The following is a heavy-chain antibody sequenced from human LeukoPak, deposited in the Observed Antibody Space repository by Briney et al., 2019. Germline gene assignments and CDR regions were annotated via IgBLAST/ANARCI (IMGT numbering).Heavy chain of an antibody. Sequence: SETLSLTCTVSGGSISSTTYYWGWIRQPPGKRLVWIGSFYYSGSTYYNASLKSRVSISVDTSKNQFSLRLSSVTAADTAVYYCTTTTRGWYGVGDYWGQGALVAVSS. CDR1: GGSISSTTYY. D-gene: IGHD6-19*01. J-gene: IGHJ4*02. V-gene: IGHV4-39*01. CDR3: TTTTRGWYGVGDY. CDR2: FYYSGST.